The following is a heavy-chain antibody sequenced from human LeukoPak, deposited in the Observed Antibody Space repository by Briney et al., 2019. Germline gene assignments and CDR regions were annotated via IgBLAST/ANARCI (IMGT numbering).Heavy chain of an antibody. D-gene: IGHD1-1*01. V-gene: IGHV1-46*02. CDR3: ARDSVELERRNWFDP. Sequence: GASVKVSCKASPYTFNKYYIHWVRQAPGQGLEWMGVINPSGRSASYAQRFQGRVTMTRDTSASTVYMDLSSLTSDDTAVYYCARDSVELERRNWFDPWSQGTLVTVSS. CDR1: PYTFNKYY. CDR2: INPSGRSA. J-gene: IGHJ5*02.